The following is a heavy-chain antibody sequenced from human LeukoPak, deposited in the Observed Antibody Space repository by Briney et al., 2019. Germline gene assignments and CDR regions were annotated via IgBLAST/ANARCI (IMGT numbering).Heavy chain of an antibody. Sequence: ASVKVSCKASGYTFTGYYMHWVRQAPGQGLEWMGWINPSSSGTNSAQKFQGRVTMTRDTSISTAYMELSRLRSDDTAMYYCARDHVVAAGTSDYWGQGTLVTVSS. D-gene: IGHD6-13*01. J-gene: IGHJ4*02. V-gene: IGHV1-2*02. CDR2: INPSSSGT. CDR1: GYTFTGYY. CDR3: ARDHVVAAGTSDY.